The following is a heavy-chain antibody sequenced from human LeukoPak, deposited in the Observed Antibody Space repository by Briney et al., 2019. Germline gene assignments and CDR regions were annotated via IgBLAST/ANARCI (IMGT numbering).Heavy chain of an antibody. Sequence: PGGSLRLSCTASGFTFSNFWMGWVRQAPGKGLEWVANIKQDETEKFYLGSVKGRFTISRDNSKNTLLLQMNSLRAEDTAVYYCAKAALGIYTQHDDWGQGTLVTVSS. CDR3: AKAALGIYTQHDD. J-gene: IGHJ4*02. V-gene: IGHV3-7*03. CDR1: GFTFSNFW. CDR2: IKQDETEK. D-gene: IGHD1-14*01.